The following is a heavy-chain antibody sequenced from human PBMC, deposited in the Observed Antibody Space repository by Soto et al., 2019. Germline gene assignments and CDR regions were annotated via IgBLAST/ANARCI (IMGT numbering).Heavy chain of an antibody. CDR2: MNPNTGKA. CDR3: VTPFLWH. J-gene: IGHJ4*02. D-gene: IGHD3-16*01. Sequence: QVQLVQSGAEVKKPGASVKVSCKASGYTCTSYDTNWVRQAPGQGLEWMGWMNPNTGKAGSAQRFQGRVTMTRDTSISTAYMELSVLRSDDTAVYYCVTPFLWHRGQGTPVTVSS. CDR1: GYTCTSYD. V-gene: IGHV1-8*01.